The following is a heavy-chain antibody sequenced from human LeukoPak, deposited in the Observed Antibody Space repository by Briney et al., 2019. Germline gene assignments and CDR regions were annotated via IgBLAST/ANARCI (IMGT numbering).Heavy chain of an antibody. CDR3: ARSYSSGWYGGMSDY. J-gene: IGHJ4*02. CDR1: GYTFTSYY. V-gene: IGHV1-46*01. CDR2: INPSGGST. D-gene: IGHD6-19*01. Sequence: ASVKVSCKASGYTFTSYYMHWVRQAPGQGLEWMGIINPSGGSTNYAQKLQGRVTMTTDTSTSTAYMELRSLRSDDTAVYYCARSYSSGWYGGMSDYWGQGTLVTVSS.